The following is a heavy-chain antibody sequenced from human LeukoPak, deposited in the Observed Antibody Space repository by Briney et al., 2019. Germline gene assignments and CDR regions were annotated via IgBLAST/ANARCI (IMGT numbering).Heavy chain of an antibody. J-gene: IGHJ5*02. CDR2: INHSGST. Sequence: SETLSLTCAVYGGSFSCYYWSWIRQPPGKGLEWIGEINHSGSTNYNPSLKSRVTISVDTSKNQFSLKLSSVTAADTAVYYCARGRRGKKGNWFDPWGQGTLVTVSS. CDR3: ARGRRGKKGNWFDP. V-gene: IGHV4-34*01. CDR1: GGSFSCYY.